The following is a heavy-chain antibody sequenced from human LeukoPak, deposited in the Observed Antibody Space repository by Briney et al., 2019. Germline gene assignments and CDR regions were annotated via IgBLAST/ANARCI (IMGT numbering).Heavy chain of an antibody. V-gene: IGHV1-2*02. Sequence: ASVKVSCKASGYTFTDYYMHWVRQAPRQGLEWMGWINPNSGGTNYAQKFQGRVTMTRDTSISTAYMELSRLRSDDTAVYYCARVAAVAGYYYGMDVWGQGTTVTVSS. D-gene: IGHD6-19*01. CDR1: GYTFTDYY. CDR2: INPNSGGT. J-gene: IGHJ6*02. CDR3: ARVAAVAGYYYGMDV.